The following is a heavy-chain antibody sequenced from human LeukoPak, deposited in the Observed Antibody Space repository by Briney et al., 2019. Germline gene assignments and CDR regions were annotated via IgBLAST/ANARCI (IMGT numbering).Heavy chain of an antibody. CDR1: GFTFNSYA. J-gene: IGHJ4*02. CDR2: ISGSGGST. V-gene: IGHV3-23*01. CDR3: AKDRGATIRFDY. Sequence: PGGSLRLSCAASGFTFNSYAMSWVRPAPGKGLEWVSAISGSGGSTYYADSVKGRVTISRDNSKNTLYLQMNSLRAEDTAVYYCAKDRGATIRFDYWGQGTLVTVSS. D-gene: IGHD5-24*01.